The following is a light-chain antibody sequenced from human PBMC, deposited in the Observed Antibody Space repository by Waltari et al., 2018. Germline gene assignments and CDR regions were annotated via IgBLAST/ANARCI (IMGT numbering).Light chain of an antibody. J-gene: IGLJ3*02. CDR3: CSYAGSTTPNWV. Sequence: QSALTQPASVSGSPGQSITISCTGISSDVGSYNFVSWYQQHPGKAPKLMIYDAIMRPSGVSDLFSGSKSGNTASLTISGLQGEDEGDYYCCSYAGSTTPNWVFGGGTKLTVL. CDR2: DAI. CDR1: SSDVGSYNF. V-gene: IGLV2-23*01.